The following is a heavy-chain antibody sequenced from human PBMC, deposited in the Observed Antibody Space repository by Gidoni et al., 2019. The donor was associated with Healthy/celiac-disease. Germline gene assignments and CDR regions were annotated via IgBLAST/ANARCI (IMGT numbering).Heavy chain of an antibody. Sequence: EVQLVESGGGLVKPGGSLRLSCAASGFTFSNAWMSWVRQAPGKGLEWVGRIKSKTDGGTTDYAAPVKGRFTISRDDSKNTLYLKMNSLKTEDTAVYYCTTLRRQLALDYWGQGTLVTVSS. D-gene: IGHD6-6*01. J-gene: IGHJ4*02. CDR2: IKSKTDGGTT. CDR3: TTLRRQLALDY. V-gene: IGHV3-15*01. CDR1: GFTFSNAW.